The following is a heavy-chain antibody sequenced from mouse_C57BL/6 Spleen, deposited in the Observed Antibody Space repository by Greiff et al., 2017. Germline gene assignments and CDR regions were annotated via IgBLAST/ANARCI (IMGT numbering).Heavy chain of an antibody. Sequence: EVKLVESGAELVRPGASVKLSCTASGFNIKDYYMHWVKQRTEQGLEWIGMIDPEDGETKYAPKFQGKATITADTSSNTAYLQLSSLTSEDTAVYYCASGSSHAWFAYWGQGTLVTVSA. CDR3: ASGSSHAWFAY. J-gene: IGHJ3*01. CDR2: IDPEDGET. D-gene: IGHD1-1*01. CDR1: GFNIKDYY. V-gene: IGHV14-2*01.